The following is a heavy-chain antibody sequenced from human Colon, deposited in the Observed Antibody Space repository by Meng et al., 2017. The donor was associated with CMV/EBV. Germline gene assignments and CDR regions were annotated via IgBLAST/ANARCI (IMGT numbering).Heavy chain of an antibody. J-gene: IGHJ5*02. CDR1: GYTFTAYY. CDR3: AKTYNSAPNWFDP. D-gene: IGHD6-19*01. CDR2: INPNSGDT. Sequence: KSSGYTFTAYYMHWLRQAPGQGLEYMGWINPNSGDTRYAQKFQGRVTMTSDTSISTAYMDLSRLTSDDTAVYYCAKTYNSAPNWFDPWGQGTLVTVSS. V-gene: IGHV1-2*02.